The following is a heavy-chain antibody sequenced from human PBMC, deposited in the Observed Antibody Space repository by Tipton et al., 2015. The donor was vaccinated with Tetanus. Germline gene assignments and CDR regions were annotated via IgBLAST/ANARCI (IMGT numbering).Heavy chain of an antibody. J-gene: IGHJ4*02. D-gene: IGHD2-21*01. CDR2: IKKDSISNNFMT. CDR3: ARGRGGAPWYPLDN. Sequence: QSGAEVKKPGSSVKVSCKASGGTFTNYALSWVRQAPGQGLEWMGWIKKDSISNNFMTQSAQNFQDRATMTSDTATSTDYLELRSLRSEDTALYYCARGRGGAPWYPLDNWGQGTLVTVSS. V-gene: IGHV1-18*01. CDR1: GGTFTNYA.